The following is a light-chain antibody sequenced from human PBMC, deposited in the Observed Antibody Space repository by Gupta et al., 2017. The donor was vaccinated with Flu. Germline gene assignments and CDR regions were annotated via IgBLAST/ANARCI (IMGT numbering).Light chain of an antibody. CDR3: QQDNSYSWT. J-gene: IGKJ1*01. Sequence: DIQMTQSPSTLSASVGDRVTITCRASQTISSWLAWYQQKPGKAPKLLIYKASSLEIGVPSRFSGSGSGTEFTLTISSLQPDDFATYYCQQDNSYSWTFGQGTKVAIK. CDR2: KAS. V-gene: IGKV1-5*03. CDR1: QTISSW.